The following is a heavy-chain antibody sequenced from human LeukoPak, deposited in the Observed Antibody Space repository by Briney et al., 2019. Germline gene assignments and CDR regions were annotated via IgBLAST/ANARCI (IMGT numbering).Heavy chain of an antibody. CDR2: IKQDGSKK. V-gene: IGHV3-7*01. J-gene: IGHJ5*02. D-gene: IGHD1-26*01. CDR1: GFPFSSYW. Sequence: GGSLRLSCVASGFPFSSYWMTWVRQAPGKGLEWVANIKQDGSKKSYVDSVKGRFTISRDNAKNSLYLQMNSLRAEDTAIYYCAKPGGGNYFTHNYFHPWGQGTLVAVSS. CDR3: AKPGGGNYFTHNYFHP.